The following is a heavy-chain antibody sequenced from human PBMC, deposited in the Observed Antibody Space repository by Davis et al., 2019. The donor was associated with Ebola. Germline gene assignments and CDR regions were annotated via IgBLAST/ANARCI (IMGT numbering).Heavy chain of an antibody. CDR1: GGSISSSY. CDR3: ASSSSGDISYGMDV. Sequence: MPSETLSLTCTVSGGSISSSYWSWIRQPPGKGLEWIGYMYYSGSTNYNPSLKSRVTISVDTSKNQFSLKLSSVTAADTAVYYCASSSSGDISYGMDVWGQGTTVTVSS. CDR2: MYYSGST. J-gene: IGHJ6*02. D-gene: IGHD6-13*01. V-gene: IGHV4-59*12.